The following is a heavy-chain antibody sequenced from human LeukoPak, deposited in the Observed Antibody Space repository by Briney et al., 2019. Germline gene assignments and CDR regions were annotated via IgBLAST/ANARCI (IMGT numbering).Heavy chain of an antibody. D-gene: IGHD4-23*01. J-gene: IGHJ6*03. V-gene: IGHV4-34*01. CDR3: ATRPTPPYYYYYMDV. Sequence: SETLSLTCAVYGGSFSGYYWNWIRQPPGKGLEWIGEINHSGSTNYNPSLKSRVTMSVDTSKNQFSLKVNSVTAADTAVHYCATRPTPPYYYYYMDVWGKGTTVTVSS. CDR1: GGSFSGYY. CDR2: INHSGST.